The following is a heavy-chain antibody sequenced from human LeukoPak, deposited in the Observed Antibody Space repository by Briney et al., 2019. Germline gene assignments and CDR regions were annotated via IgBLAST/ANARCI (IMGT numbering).Heavy chain of an antibody. CDR3: ARDRGAYGDYLPVDY. CDR2: ISGGGSNT. CDR1: GFTFNNHA. Sequence: GGSLRLSCAASGFTFNNHAMSWVRQAPGKGLEWVSAISGGGSNTYYADSVKGRFTISRDNSKNTLYLQMNSLRAEDTAVYYCARDRGAYGDYLPVDYWGQGTLVTVSS. D-gene: IGHD4-17*01. V-gene: IGHV3-23*01. J-gene: IGHJ4*02.